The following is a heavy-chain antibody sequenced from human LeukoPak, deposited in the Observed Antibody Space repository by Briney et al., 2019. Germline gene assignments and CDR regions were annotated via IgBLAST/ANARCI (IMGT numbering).Heavy chain of an antibody. Sequence: GRSLRLSCAASGFTFDDHGMHWVRQLPGKGLQWVSGISWSSGIIGYADSVKGRFTVSRDNARNSLYLQMNGLRPEDTAFYYCARDDYNTLGYNFHHWGQGTLVTVSS. CDR1: GFTFDDHG. D-gene: IGHD1-1*01. J-gene: IGHJ1*01. V-gene: IGHV3-9*01. CDR2: ISWSSGII. CDR3: ARDDYNTLGYNFHH.